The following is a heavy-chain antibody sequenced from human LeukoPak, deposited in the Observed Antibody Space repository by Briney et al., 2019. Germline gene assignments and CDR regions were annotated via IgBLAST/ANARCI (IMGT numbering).Heavy chain of an antibody. CDR3: ARSSLAVYFNY. D-gene: IGHD6-19*01. CDR2: IFTRGTT. Sequence: SQTLSLTCTVSGGSISSGSYYWNWIRQPAGKGLEWLGNIFTRGTTNYNASLESRLTISLDTARNQFSLSLRSVTAADTAIYFCARSSLAVYFNYWGQGTLVTASS. J-gene: IGHJ4*02. V-gene: IGHV4-61*09. CDR1: GGSISSGSYY.